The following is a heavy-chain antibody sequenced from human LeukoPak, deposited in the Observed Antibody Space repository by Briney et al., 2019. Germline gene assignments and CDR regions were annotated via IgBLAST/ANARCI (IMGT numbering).Heavy chain of an antibody. Sequence: GGSLRLSCAASGFTFSSHWMHWVRQAPGKGLVWVSRINGDGSSIDYADSVQGRFTISRDNAENTLYVQMNSLRAEDTAVYYCAREHRDAGATVDYWGQGTLVTVSS. CDR1: GFTFSSHW. D-gene: IGHD1-26*01. CDR3: AREHRDAGATVDY. J-gene: IGHJ4*02. CDR2: INGDGSSI. V-gene: IGHV3-74*01.